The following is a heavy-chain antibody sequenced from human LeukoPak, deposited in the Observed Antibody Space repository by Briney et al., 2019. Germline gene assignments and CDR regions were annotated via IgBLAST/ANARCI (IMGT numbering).Heavy chain of an antibody. CDR2: IYYTGTT. Sequence: PSETLSLTCTVSGGSISSYYWSWIRQPPGKGLEWIGFIYYTGTTNYNPSLKSRVIISVGTTKNQFSLKLSSVTAADTAVYYCVRHTTYGGNSGFEYWGQGTLVTVSS. V-gene: IGHV4-59*08. J-gene: IGHJ4*02. D-gene: IGHD4-23*01. CDR3: VRHTTYGGNSGFEY. CDR1: GGSISSYY.